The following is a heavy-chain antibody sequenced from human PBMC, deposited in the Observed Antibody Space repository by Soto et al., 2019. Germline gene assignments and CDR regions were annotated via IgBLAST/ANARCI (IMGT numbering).Heavy chain of an antibody. V-gene: IGHV4-59*08. J-gene: IGHJ6*02. D-gene: IGHD1-26*01. CDR3: VRQGIGALHGLVDV. CDR2: IYSNGGT. CDR1: GDSIGTYN. Sequence: QVQLQASGPGLVKPSDTLSLTCTVSGDSIGTYNWGWIRQPPGKRLEWMGYIYSNGGTSYNPALKSRVTISADTSTKQFSLRLSSVTAAATAVYYCVRQGIGALHGLVDVWGQGTTVTVSS.